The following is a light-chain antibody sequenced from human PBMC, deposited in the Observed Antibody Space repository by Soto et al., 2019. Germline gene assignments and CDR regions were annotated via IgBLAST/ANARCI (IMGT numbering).Light chain of an antibody. Sequence: QSVLTQPASVSGSPGQSITISCTGTSSDVGAYNYVSWYQQHPGKAPKLMIYDVSKRPSGVPDRFSGSKSGNTAPLTISGLQAEDEADYYCCSYAGSYTYVFGTGTKVTVL. J-gene: IGLJ1*01. V-gene: IGLV2-11*01. CDR3: CSYAGSYTYV. CDR2: DVS. CDR1: SSDVGAYNY.